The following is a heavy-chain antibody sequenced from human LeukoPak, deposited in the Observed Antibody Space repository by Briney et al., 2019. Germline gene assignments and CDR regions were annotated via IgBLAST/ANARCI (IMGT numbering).Heavy chain of an antibody. Sequence: GGSLRLSCAVSGFTLSRYWMTWLRQAPGKGLEWVANIKEDGSEKYYVDSVKGRFTISRDNAKNSLYLQMNSLRVEDTAVYYCARDPPGNCYDGSGYYSWGQGTLVTVSS. J-gene: IGHJ4*02. CDR3: ARDPPGNCYDGSGYYS. V-gene: IGHV3-7*01. D-gene: IGHD3-22*01. CDR2: IKEDGSEK. CDR1: GFTLSRYW.